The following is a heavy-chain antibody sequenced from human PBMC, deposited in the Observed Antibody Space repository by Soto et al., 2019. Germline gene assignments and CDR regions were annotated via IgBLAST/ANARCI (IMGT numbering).Heavy chain of an antibody. CDR3: AKGAYEFDY. CDR1: GFTFSRYW. CDR2: INSDGGGT. V-gene: IGHV3-74*01. D-gene: IGHD3-22*01. Sequence: EVQLVESGGDLVQPGGSLRLSCAASGFTFSRYWMHWVRQVPGKGLVWVSRINSDGGGTNYADSVKGRFTISRDNAKNTLYLQMDSLRAEDTAVYYCAKGAYEFDYWGQGTLVTVSS. J-gene: IGHJ4*02.